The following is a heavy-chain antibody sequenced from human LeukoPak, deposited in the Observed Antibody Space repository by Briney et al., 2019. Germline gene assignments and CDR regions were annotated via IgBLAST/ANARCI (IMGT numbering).Heavy chain of an antibody. CDR2: INGGGSDT. CDR1: GFTFNTYV. CDR3: AKSVVVITFRFDD. J-gene: IGHJ4*02. D-gene: IGHD2-15*01. V-gene: IGHV3-23*01. Sequence: PGGSLRLSCAASGFTFNTYVMSWVRQAPGKGLEWVSAINGGGSDTYYADSVKGRFTISRDNSKNMVCLQMNNLRADDTAVYYCAKSVVVITFRFDDWGQGALVTVSS.